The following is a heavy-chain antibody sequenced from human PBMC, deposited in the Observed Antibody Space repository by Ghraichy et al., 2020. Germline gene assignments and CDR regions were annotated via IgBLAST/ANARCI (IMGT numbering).Heavy chain of an antibody. CDR2: INHSGST. Sequence: SETPSLTCAVYGGSFSGYYWSWIRQPSGKGLEWIGEINHSGSTNYNPSLKSRVTISVDTSKNQFSLKLSSVTAADTAVYYCARAKVAGIFNWFDPWGQGTLVTVSS. V-gene: IGHV4-34*01. J-gene: IGHJ5*02. CDR3: ARAKVAGIFNWFDP. D-gene: IGHD6-19*01. CDR1: GGSFSGYY.